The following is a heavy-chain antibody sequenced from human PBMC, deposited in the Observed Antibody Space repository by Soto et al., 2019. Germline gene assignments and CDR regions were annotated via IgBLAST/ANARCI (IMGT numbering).Heavy chain of an antibody. CDR1: GFTFSSYG. Sequence: PGGSLRLSCAASGFTFSSYGMHWVRQAPGKGLEWVAVIWYDGSNKYYADSVKGRFTIPRDNSKNTLYLQMNSLRAEDTAVYYCARDSGYDFWSCYSPPWFDPWGQGTLVTVSS. D-gene: IGHD3-3*01. CDR2: IWYDGSNK. V-gene: IGHV3-33*01. CDR3: ARDSGYDFWSCYSPPWFDP. J-gene: IGHJ5*02.